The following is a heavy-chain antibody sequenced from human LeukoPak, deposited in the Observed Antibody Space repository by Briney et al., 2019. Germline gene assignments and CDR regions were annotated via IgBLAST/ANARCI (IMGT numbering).Heavy chain of an antibody. Sequence: ASVKVSCKVSGHTFSSYGISWVRQAPGKGLEWMGWISAYNGNTNYAQKFQGRVTMTTDTSTSTAYMDLRRLRSDDTAVYYCARAPYSSSSRADYWGQGTLVTVSS. CDR3: ARAPYSSSSRADY. J-gene: IGHJ4*02. V-gene: IGHV1-18*01. D-gene: IGHD6-6*01. CDR2: ISAYNGNT. CDR1: GHTFSSYG.